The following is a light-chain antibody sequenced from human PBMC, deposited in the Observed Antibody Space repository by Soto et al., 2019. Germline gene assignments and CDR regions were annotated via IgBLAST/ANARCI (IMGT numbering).Light chain of an antibody. J-gene: IGLJ1*01. CDR3: SSYTSSSTLYV. CDR2: EVN. V-gene: IGLV2-14*01. Sequence: QSALTQPASVSGSSGQSITISCTTATSDFGDYNYVSWYQQHPGEAPKLMIYEVNNRPSGVSNRFSGSKSGNTASLTISGLQAEDDADYYCSSYTSSSTLYVFGTGTKLTVL. CDR1: TSDFGDYNY.